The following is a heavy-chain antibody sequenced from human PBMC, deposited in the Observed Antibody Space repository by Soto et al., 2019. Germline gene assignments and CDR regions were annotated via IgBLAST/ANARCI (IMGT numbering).Heavy chain of an antibody. CDR2: ISYDGSNK. J-gene: IGHJ4*02. CDR3: AKELEFGTLDY. Sequence: LRLSCAASGFTFSSYGMHWVRQAPGKGLEWVAVISYDGSNKYYADSVKGRFTISRDNSKNTLYLQMNSLRAEDTAVYYCAKELEFGTLDYWGQGALVTVSS. D-gene: IGHD3-10*01. CDR1: GFTFSSYG. V-gene: IGHV3-30*18.